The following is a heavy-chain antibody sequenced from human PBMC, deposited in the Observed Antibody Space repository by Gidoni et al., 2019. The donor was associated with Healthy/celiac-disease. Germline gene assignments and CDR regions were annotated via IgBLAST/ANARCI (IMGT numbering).Heavy chain of an antibody. CDR2: IYYSGST. D-gene: IGHD1-26*01. CDR3: ARQGGSYYRTDY. V-gene: IGHV4-39*01. CDR1: ARSISRSSYY. J-gene: IGHJ4*02. Sequence: QLQLQESGTGLVKPSETLSLTCTVSARSISRSSYYWGWLRQPPGKGLEWIGSIYYSGSTYYNPSLKSRVTISVDTSKNQFSLKLSSVTAADTAVYYCARQGGSYYRTDYWGQGTLVTVSS.